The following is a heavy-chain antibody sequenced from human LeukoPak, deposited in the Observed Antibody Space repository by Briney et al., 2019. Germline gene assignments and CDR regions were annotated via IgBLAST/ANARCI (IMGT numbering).Heavy chain of an antibody. V-gene: IGHV3-23*01. CDR1: GFTFSSYA. D-gene: IGHD6-19*01. J-gene: IGHJ4*02. Sequence: GGSLRLSCAASGFTFSSYAMSWVRQAPGKGLEWVSTISGSGGSTYYADSVKGRFTISRDNSKNTLYLQMNSLRAEDTAVYYCAKSIAVACTSYYFDYWGQGTLVTVSS. CDR2: ISGSGGST. CDR3: AKSIAVACTSYYFDY.